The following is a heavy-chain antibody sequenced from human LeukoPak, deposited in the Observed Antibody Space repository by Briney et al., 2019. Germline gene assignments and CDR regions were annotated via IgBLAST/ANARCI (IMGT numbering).Heavy chain of an antibody. CDR3: AKVSHFAVVPAAMLDY. J-gene: IGHJ4*02. Sequence: PGGSLRLSCAASGFTFSSYGMHWVRQAPGKGLEWVAFIRYDGSNKYYADSVKGRFTISRDNSKNTLYLQMNSLRAEDTAVYYCAKVSHFAVVPAAMLDYWGQGIQVTVSS. D-gene: IGHD2-2*01. V-gene: IGHV3-30*02. CDR1: GFTFSSYG. CDR2: IRYDGSNK.